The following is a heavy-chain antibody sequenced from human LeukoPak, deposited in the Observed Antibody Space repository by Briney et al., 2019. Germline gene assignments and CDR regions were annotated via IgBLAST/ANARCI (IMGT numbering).Heavy chain of an antibody. CDR2: ISSSSSTI. D-gene: IGHD5-18*01. V-gene: IGHV3-48*01. Sequence: WGSLRLSCAASGLTFSRYSMNWVRQAPGKGLEWVSYISSSSSTIYYADSVKGRFTISRDNAKNSLYLQMNSLRAEDTAVYYCARAMSYGLGLDVWGQGTTVTVSS. CDR3: ARAMSYGLGLDV. J-gene: IGHJ6*02. CDR1: GLTFSRYS.